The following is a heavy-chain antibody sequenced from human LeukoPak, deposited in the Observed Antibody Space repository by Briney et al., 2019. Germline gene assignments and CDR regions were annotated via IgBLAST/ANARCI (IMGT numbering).Heavy chain of an antibody. J-gene: IGHJ4*02. D-gene: IGHD3-10*01. CDR2: IYSDDDK. V-gene: IGHV2-5*02. CDR3: AHLTNYGSGSYRFDY. Sequence: SGPTLVKPTQTLTLTCTFSGFSLTTTGEGVGWIRQPPGKALEWLGLIYSDDDKRYSPSLKSRLTITKDTSKNQVVLTMTNMDPVDTATYYCAHLTNYGSGSYRFDYWGQGTLVTVSS. CDR1: GFSLTTTGEG.